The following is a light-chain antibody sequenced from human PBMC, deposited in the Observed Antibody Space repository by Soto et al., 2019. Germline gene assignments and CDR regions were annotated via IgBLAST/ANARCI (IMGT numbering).Light chain of an antibody. CDR3: QRYGTSYT. CDR2: GAS. J-gene: IGKJ2*01. CDR1: QSVSSSY. V-gene: IGKV3-20*01. Sequence: EIVLTQSPGTLSLSPGERATLSCRASQSVSSSYLAWYQQKPGQAPRLLIYGASSRATGIPDRFSGSWSGTDFTLTLSRLEPEDFAGYYCQRYGTSYTFGQGTKLEIK.